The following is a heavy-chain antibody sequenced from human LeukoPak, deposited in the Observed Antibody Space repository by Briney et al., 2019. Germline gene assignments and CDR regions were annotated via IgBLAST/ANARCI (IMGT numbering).Heavy chain of an antibody. V-gene: IGHV1-46*01. D-gene: IGHD3-16*02. CDR2: INPSGGST. Sequence: ASVKVSCKASGYTFTSSYMHWVRQAPGQGLEWMGIINPSGGSTSYAQKFQGRVTMTRDTSTSTVYMELSSLRSEDTAVYYCARAQLRLGELSPKRYYYGMDVWGQGTTVTVSS. J-gene: IGHJ6*02. CDR1: GYTFTSSY. CDR3: ARAQLRLGELSPKRYYYGMDV.